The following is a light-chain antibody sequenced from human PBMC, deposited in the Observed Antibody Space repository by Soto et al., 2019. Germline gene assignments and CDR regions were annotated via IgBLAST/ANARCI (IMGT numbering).Light chain of an antibody. CDR3: QKYRNWPRT. CDR2: GAS. CDR1: QSVDIN. J-gene: IGKJ1*01. Sequence: EIVLTQSPDTLSLSPVERATLSCMASQSVDINLAWYQQRAGQAPRLLVYGASTKATDMPGRFSGRGSGTEVTLTINNLQSEDWAVYYCQKYRNWPRTCGQGNKVAIK. V-gene: IGKV3-15*01.